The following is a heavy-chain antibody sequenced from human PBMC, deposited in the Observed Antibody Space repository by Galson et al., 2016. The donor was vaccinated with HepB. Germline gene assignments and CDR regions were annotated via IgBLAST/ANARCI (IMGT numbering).Heavy chain of an antibody. Sequence: SLRLSCAASGFIFNNYWMSWIRQAPGKGLEWVANIIQDGSEIHYLDSVKGRFTISRDNAKNSLYLQMNSLRVEDTAVYYCAINEWGPGSAWGQGALVTVSS. V-gene: IGHV3-7*01. J-gene: IGHJ5*02. CDR3: AINEWGPGSA. D-gene: IGHD2-8*01. CDR2: IIQDGSEI. CDR1: GFIFNNYW.